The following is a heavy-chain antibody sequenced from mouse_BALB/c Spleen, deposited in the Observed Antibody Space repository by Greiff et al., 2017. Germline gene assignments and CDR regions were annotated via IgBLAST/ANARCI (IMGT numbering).Heavy chain of an antibody. V-gene: IGHV5-6-3*01. Sequence: EVKVVESGGGLVQPGGSLKLSCAASGFTFSSYGMSWVRQTPDKRLELVATINSNGGSTYYPDSVKGRFTISRDNAKNTLYLQMSSLKSEDTAMYYCARDHYYGSRYFDYWGQGTTLTVSS. J-gene: IGHJ2*01. D-gene: IGHD1-1*01. CDR2: INSNGGST. CDR1: GFTFSSYG. CDR3: ARDHYYGSRYFDY.